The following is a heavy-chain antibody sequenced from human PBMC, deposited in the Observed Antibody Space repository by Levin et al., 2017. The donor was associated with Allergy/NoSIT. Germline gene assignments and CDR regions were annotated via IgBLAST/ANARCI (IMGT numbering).Heavy chain of an antibody. J-gene: IGHJ4*02. CDR3: AKEGCSGGACYGPVEY. Sequence: EASVKVSCAASGFTFNKFVMTWVRQAPGKGLEWVSSITGSGGDRYYTDSVKGRFIISRDNSKDTLYLQTHMLRAEDTAVYYCAKEGCSGGACYGPVEYWGQGTLVTVSS. D-gene: IGHD2-15*01. CDR2: ITGSGGDR. V-gene: IGHV3-23*01. CDR1: GFTFNKFV.